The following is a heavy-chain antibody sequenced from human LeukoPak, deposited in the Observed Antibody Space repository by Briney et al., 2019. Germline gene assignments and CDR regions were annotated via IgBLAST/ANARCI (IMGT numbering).Heavy chain of an antibody. CDR3: ARNVGWYTNDT. J-gene: IGHJ5*02. V-gene: IGHV4-59*08. D-gene: IGHD6-19*01. Sequence: SETLSLTCTVSGDSLSSHYWSWIRQPPGKGLEWIGYIYGSGSTHYDPSLRSRVTISEDTSKNQFSLKLTSVTAADTAVYYCARNVGWYTNDTWGQGTLVTVSS. CDR1: GDSLSSHY. CDR2: IYGSGST.